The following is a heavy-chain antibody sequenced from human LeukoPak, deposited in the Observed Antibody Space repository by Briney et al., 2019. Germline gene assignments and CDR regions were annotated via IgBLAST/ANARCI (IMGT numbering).Heavy chain of an antibody. J-gene: IGHJ6*02. D-gene: IGHD3-22*01. V-gene: IGHV4-31*03. CDR2: IYYSGST. CDR3: ARDYYDSSGYEWPLYYYGMDV. Sequence: SETLSLTCTVSGGSISSGDYYWSWIRQHPGKGLEWIGYIYYSGSTYYNPSLKSRVTISVDTSKNQFSLKLSSVTAADTAVYYRARDYYDSSGYEWPLYYYGMDVWGQGTTVTVSS. CDR1: GGSISSGDYY.